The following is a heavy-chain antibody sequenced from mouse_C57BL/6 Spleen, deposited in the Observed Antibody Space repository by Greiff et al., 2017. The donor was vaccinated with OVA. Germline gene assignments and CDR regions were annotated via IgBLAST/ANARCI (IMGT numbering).Heavy chain of an antibody. J-gene: IGHJ4*01. D-gene: IGHD2-4*01. Sequence: VQLQQSGPGLVKPSQFLSLTCSVTGYSITSGYYWNWIRQFPGNKLEWMGYISYDGSNNYNPSLKNRISITRDTSKNQFFLKLNSVTTEDTATYYCARDYDYDADYAMDYWGQGTSVTVSS. CDR3: ARDYDYDADYAMDY. CDR2: ISYDGSN. V-gene: IGHV3-6*01. CDR1: GYSITSGYY.